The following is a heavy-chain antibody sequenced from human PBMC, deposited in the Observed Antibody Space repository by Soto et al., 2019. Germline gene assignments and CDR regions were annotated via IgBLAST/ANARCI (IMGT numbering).Heavy chain of an antibody. CDR2: IWYDGSDK. D-gene: IGHD1-26*01. V-gene: IGHV3-33*01. J-gene: IGHJ4*02. CDR3: ARGSGSYKIDY. Sequence: GGSLRLSCTASGFTFGTYGMHWVRQAPGKGLEWVALIWYDGSDKFYADSVKGRFTISRDNSKNTLYLQMNSLRAEDTAVYYCARGSGSYKIDYWGQGTLVTVSS. CDR1: GFTFGTYG.